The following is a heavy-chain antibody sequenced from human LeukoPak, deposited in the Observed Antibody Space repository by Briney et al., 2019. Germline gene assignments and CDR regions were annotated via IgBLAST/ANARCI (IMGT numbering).Heavy chain of an antibody. D-gene: IGHD3-22*01. J-gene: IGHJ4*02. V-gene: IGHV3-23*01. CDR1: GITLSNYG. CDR3: AKRGVVIRVILVGFHEEAYYFDS. CDR2: ISGSGGGT. Sequence: GGSLRLSCAVFGITLSNYGMRWVRQAPGKGLEWVAGISGSGGGTNYADSVKGRFTISRDNSKNTLYLQMNRLRAEDTAVYFCAKRGVVIRVILVGFHEEAYYFDSWGQGAQVTVSS.